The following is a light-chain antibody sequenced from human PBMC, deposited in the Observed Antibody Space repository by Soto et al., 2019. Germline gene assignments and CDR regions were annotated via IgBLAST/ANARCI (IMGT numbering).Light chain of an antibody. J-gene: IGLJ1*01. V-gene: IGLV2-14*03. Sequence: SVLTQPASVSGSPGQSITISCTGTSSDVGGYEYVSWYQQHPGKAPKRIICDVSDRPSGVSNRFSGSKSGNTASLAISGLQAEDEADYYCSSYTTSSPLGVFGTGTKVTVL. CDR3: SSYTTSSPLGV. CDR1: SSDVGGYEY. CDR2: DVS.